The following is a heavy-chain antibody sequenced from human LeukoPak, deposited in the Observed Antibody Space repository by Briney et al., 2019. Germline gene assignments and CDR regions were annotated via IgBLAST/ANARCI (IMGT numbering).Heavy chain of an antibody. J-gene: IGHJ4*02. V-gene: IGHV4-59*01. CDR3: ARDYGYNFGYFDY. CDR2: IYYSGST. CDR1: GGSISSYY. Sequence: MTSETLSLTCTVSGGSISSYYWSWIRQSPGKGLEWIGYIYYSGSTNYNPSLKSRVTISLDTSKNQFSLKLSSVTAADTAVYYCARDYGYNFGYFDYWGQGTRVTVSS. D-gene: IGHD5-24*01.